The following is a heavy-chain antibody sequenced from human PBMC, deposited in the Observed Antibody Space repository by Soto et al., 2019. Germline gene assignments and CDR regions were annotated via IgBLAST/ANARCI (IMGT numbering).Heavy chain of an antibody. J-gene: IGHJ4*02. V-gene: IGHV4-39*01. CDR1: GGSISSSSYY. CDR3: ARYPYGDYVKSYYFDY. Sequence: SETLSLTCTVSGGSISSSSYYWGWIRQPPGKGLEWIGSIYYSGSTYYNPSLKSRVTISVDTSKNQFSLKLSSVTAADTAVYYCARYPYGDYVKSYYFDYWGQGTLVTVSS. CDR2: IYYSGST. D-gene: IGHD4-17*01.